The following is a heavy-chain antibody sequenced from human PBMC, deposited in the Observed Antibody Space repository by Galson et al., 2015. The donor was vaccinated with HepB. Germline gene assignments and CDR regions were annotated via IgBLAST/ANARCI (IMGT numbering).Heavy chain of an antibody. V-gene: IGHV3-15*07. CDR1: GFSFNNAW. Sequence: SLRLSCAASGFSFNNAWMNWVRQAPGRGLEWVGRIKTKTDGGTTDYAAPVKGRFTISRDDSKNTLYLQMYSLKTVDTAVYYCTSCRPLWGASNFDNWGQGALVTVSS. J-gene: IGHJ4*02. D-gene: IGHD1-26*01. CDR2: IKTKTDGGTT. CDR3: TSCRPLWGASNFDN.